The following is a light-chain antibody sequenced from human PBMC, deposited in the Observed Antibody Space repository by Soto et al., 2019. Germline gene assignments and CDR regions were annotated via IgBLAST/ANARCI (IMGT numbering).Light chain of an antibody. Sequence: ETVLTQSPATLSLSPGQRATLSCRASQSVVTYLAWYQQKPGQAPRLLIYGASSRATGIPDRFSGSGSGTDVTLTISRLEPEDSAVYYCQQYVSIPLTFGGGTKVDIK. V-gene: IGKV3-20*01. CDR2: GAS. CDR1: QSVVTY. J-gene: IGKJ4*01. CDR3: QQYVSIPLT.